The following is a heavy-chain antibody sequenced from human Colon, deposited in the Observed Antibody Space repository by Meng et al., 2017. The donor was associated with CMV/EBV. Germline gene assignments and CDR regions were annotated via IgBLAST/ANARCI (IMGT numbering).Heavy chain of an antibody. V-gene: IGHV3-7*01. CDR1: GSSFSNSW. Sequence: GESLKISCAASGSSFSNSWMIWVRRAPGKGLELVAKTNEDGSDKYYVDSVKGRFTIFRDNAKNSVYLQMNSLRAEDTAVYYCASTGPLYGLYFCYWGQGTLVTVSS. CDR3: ASTGPLYGLYFCY. D-gene: IGHD2-8*01. J-gene: IGHJ4*02. CDR2: TNEDGSDK.